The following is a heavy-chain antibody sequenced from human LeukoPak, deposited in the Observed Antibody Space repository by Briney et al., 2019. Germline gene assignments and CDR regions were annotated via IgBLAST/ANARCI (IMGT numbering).Heavy chain of an antibody. CDR2: IRYDGSNQ. J-gene: IGHJ4*02. D-gene: IGHD3-22*01. CDR3: AKVDSSGYRSNFDY. CDR1: GFSFSSYG. Sequence: GGSLRLSCAASGFSFSSYGMHWVRQAPGKGLEWVAFIRYDGSNQYYADSVKGRFTISRDNSKNTLYLQMNSLRAEDTAVYYCAKVDSSGYRSNFDYWGQGNLVTVSS. V-gene: IGHV3-30*02.